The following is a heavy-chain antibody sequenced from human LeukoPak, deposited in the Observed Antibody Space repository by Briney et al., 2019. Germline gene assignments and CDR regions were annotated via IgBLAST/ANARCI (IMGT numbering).Heavy chain of an antibody. D-gene: IGHD3-10*01. Sequence: PGGSLRLSCAASGFTFSDYYMSWIRQAPGKGLEWVSYISSSGCTIYYADSVKGRFTISRDNAKNSLYLQMNSLRAEDTAVYYCASSSYYGSGSCFDYWGQGTLVTVSS. J-gene: IGHJ4*02. CDR2: ISSSGCTI. V-gene: IGHV3-11*01. CDR3: ASSSYYGSGSCFDY. CDR1: GFTFSDYY.